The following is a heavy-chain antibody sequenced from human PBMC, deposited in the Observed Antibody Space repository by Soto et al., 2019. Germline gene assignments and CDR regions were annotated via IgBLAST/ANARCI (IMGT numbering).Heavy chain of an antibody. CDR3: ARGGWSLDY. Sequence: QVQLQESGPGLVKPWETLYLTCSVSGGSIISHYWSWIRQPPGKGLEWIGYIHYTGSTDYNPSLRSRLTISVDTSKNQFSLKLSSVTAADTAVYYCARGGWSLDYWGQGTLVTVSS. CDR2: IHYTGST. CDR1: GGSIISHY. D-gene: IGHD2-15*01. V-gene: IGHV4-59*11. J-gene: IGHJ4*02.